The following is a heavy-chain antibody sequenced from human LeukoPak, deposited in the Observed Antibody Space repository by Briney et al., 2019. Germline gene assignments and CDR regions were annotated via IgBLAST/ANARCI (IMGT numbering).Heavy chain of an antibody. CDR3: ARHSAEKYTGAYGWAPPDDY. D-gene: IGHD7-27*01. CDR1: GLTVSSNC. CDR2: IWNGGST. Sequence: QSGGSLRLSCAASGLTVSSNCMSWVRQAPGKGLEWVSGIIWNGGSTGYADSVKGRFTISRDHSKNTLYLQMNSLRTEDTAVYYCARHSAEKYTGAYGWAPPDDYWGQGTLVTVSS. V-gene: IGHV3-53*05. J-gene: IGHJ4*02.